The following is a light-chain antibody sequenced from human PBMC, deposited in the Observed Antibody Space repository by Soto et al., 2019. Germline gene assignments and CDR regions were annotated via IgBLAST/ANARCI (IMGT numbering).Light chain of an antibody. CDR3: TSFTSSNTWV. CDR1: SSDVGGYNC. CDR2: EVS. V-gene: IGLV2-14*03. J-gene: IGLJ3*02. Sequence: QSALTQPASVSGSPGQSITISCTGTSSDVGGYNCVSWFQQHPGKAPKLKIYEVSNRPSGVSNRFSGSKSGYTASLTISELQAEDEADYYCTSFTSSNTWVFGGGTKLTVL.